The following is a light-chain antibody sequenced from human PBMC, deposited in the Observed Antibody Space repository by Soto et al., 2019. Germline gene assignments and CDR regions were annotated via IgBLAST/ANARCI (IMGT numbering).Light chain of an antibody. J-gene: IGKJ3*01. CDR2: VAS. CDR3: QQANRFPFP. Sequence: DIQMTQSPSSVSASVGDRVTITCRASQGISSWLAWYQQKPGKAPKLLIYVASTLQSGVPSRFSGSGSGTDFTLSIRSLQTEDFATDDCQQANRFPFPFGPGTKVDIK. V-gene: IGKV1-12*01. CDR1: QGISSW.